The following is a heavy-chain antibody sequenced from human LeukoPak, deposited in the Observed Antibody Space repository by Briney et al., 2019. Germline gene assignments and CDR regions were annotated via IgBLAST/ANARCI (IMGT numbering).Heavy chain of an antibody. D-gene: IGHD1-26*01. J-gene: IGHJ6*03. CDR3: ARVMEWELPPSRYYYYMDV. V-gene: IGHV4-34*01. CDR1: IDSFSNYH. Sequence: SETLSLTCAVYIDSFSNYHWNWIRQTPAKGMEWIGEVNESGGTNISPSLKSRVTISVDTSKNQFSLKLSSVTAADTAVYYCARVMEWELPPSRYYYYMDVWGKGTTVTVSS. CDR2: VNESGGT.